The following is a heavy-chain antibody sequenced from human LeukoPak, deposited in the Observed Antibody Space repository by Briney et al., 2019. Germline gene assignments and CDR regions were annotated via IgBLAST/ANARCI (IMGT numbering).Heavy chain of an antibody. Sequence: PGGSLRLSCAASGFSFSNFGMHWVRQAPGKGLEWVAFIRYDGNNKHYADSVKGRFTISRDNSKTTLFLQMNSLRDEDTAVYYCAKDGGSWTHDYWGQGTLVTVSS. J-gene: IGHJ4*02. D-gene: IGHD1-1*01. CDR3: AKDGGSWTHDY. CDR2: IRYDGNNK. CDR1: GFSFSNFG. V-gene: IGHV3-30*02.